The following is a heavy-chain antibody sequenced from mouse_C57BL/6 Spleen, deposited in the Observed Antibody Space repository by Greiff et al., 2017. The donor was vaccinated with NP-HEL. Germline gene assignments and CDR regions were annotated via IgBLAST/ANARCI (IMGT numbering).Heavy chain of an antibody. J-gene: IGHJ4*01. V-gene: IGHV5-4*01. Sequence: EVKPVESGGGLVKPGGSLKLSCAASGFTFSSYAMSWVRQTPEKRLEWVATISDGGSYTYYPDNVKGRFTISRDNAKNNLYLQMSHLKSEDTAMYYCARETRRAMDYWGQGTSVTVSS. CDR1: GFTFSSYA. CDR3: ARETRRAMDY. CDR2: ISDGGSYT.